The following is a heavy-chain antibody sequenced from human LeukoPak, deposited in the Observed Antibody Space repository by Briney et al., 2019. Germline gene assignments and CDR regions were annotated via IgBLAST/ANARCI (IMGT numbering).Heavy chain of an antibody. CDR1: GFTFSSYA. CDR2: ISGSGGST. Sequence: PGGSLRLSCAASGFTFSSYAMSWVRQAPGKGLEWVSAISGSGGSTYYADSVKGRFTISRDNSKNTLYLQMNSLRAEDTAVYYCARAPSSGTFHFFAYWGQGTLVTVSS. V-gene: IGHV3-23*01. CDR3: ARAPSSGTFHFFAY. D-gene: IGHD6-19*01. J-gene: IGHJ4*02.